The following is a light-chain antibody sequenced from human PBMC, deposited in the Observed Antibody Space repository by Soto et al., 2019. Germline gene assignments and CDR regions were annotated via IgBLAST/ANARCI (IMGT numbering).Light chain of an antibody. CDR1: SSDVGYNY. CDR2: EVS. J-gene: IGLJ2*01. CDR3: SSYTGSSTLV. V-gene: IGLV2-14*01. Sequence: QSALTQPASVSGSPGQSITISCTGTSSDVGYNYVSWYQHHPGKAPKLMIYEVSNRPSGVSNRFSGSKSGNTVSLTISGLHAEDEADYHCSSYTGSSTLVFGGGTKVTVL.